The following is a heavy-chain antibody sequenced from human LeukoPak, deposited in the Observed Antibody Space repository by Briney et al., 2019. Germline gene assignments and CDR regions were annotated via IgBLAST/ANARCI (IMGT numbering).Heavy chain of an antibody. CDR1: GYTLTELS. Sequence: ASVKVSCKVSGYTLTELSMHWVRQAPGKGLEWMGGFDPEDGETIYAQKFQGRVTMTRNTSISTAYMELSSLRSEDTAVYYCARTFSYDFWSGYYVYWGQGTLVTVSS. CDR2: FDPEDGET. V-gene: IGHV1-24*01. J-gene: IGHJ4*02. D-gene: IGHD3-3*01. CDR3: ARTFSYDFWSGYYVY.